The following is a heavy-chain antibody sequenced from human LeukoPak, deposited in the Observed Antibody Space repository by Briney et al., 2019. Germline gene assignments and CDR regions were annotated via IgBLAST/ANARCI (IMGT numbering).Heavy chain of an antibody. J-gene: IGHJ3*02. V-gene: IGHV4-61*02. CDR2: IYSSGST. CDR1: GGSISSGSYY. D-gene: IGHD3-22*01. Sequence: SETLSLTCTVSGGSISSGSYYWSWIRQPAGKGLEWIGRIYSSGSTNYNPSLKSRVTISVDTSKNQFSLKLSSVTAADTAVYYCARDRGYYDSNGSPWAFDIWGQGTMVTVSS. CDR3: ARDRGYYDSNGSPWAFDI.